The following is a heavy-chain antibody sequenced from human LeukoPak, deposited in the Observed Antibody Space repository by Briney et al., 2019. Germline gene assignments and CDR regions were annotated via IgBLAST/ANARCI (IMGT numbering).Heavy chain of an antibody. D-gene: IGHD3-10*01. V-gene: IGHV4-34*01. J-gene: IGHJ4*02. CDR3: ARVVGDYYGSGSYRFDY. Sequence: SETLSLTRAVYGGSFSGYYWSWIRQPPGKGLEWIGEINHSGSTNYNPSLKSRVTISVDTSKNQFSLKLSSVTAADTAVYYCARVVGDYYGSGSYRFDYWGQGTLVTVSS. CDR2: INHSGST. CDR1: GGSFSGYY.